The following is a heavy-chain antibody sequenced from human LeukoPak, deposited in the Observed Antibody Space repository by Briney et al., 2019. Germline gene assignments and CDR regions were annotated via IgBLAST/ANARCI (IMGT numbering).Heavy chain of an antibody. V-gene: IGHV5-51*01. J-gene: IGHJ5*02. CDR1: GYSFTSYW. CDR2: IYPGDSDT. Sequence: GESLKISCKGSGYSFTSYWIGWVRQMPGKGLEWMGIIYPGDSDTRYSPSFQGQVTVSADKSISTAYLQWSSLKASDTAMYYCARGIVVVAATLWVGWFDPWGQGTLVTISS. CDR3: ARGIVVVAATLWVGWFDP. D-gene: IGHD2-15*01.